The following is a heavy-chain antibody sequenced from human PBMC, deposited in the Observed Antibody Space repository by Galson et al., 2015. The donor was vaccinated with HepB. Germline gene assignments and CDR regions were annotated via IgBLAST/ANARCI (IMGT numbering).Heavy chain of an antibody. Sequence: SLRLSCAASGFTFSGSAMHWVRQASGKGLEWVGRIRSKANSYATAYAASVKGRFTISRDDSKNTAYLQMNSLKTEDTAVYYCTITSRDGMDVWGQGTTVTVSS. J-gene: IGHJ6*02. CDR3: TITSRDGMDV. CDR2: IRSKANSYAT. D-gene: IGHD2-2*01. V-gene: IGHV3-73*01. CDR1: GFTFSGSA.